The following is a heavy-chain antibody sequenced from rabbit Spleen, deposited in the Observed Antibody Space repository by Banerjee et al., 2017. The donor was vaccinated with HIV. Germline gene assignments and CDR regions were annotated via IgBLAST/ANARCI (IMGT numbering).Heavy chain of an antibody. J-gene: IGHJ6*01. V-gene: IGHV1S45*01. CDR2: IDAGSSAFT. CDR3: ARDSASSFSSYGMDL. CDR1: GVSFSSNHY. Sequence: EQLEESGGGLVKPEGSLTLTCKASGVSFSSNHYMCWVRQAPGKGLEWIACIDAGSSAFTYFASWAKGRFTCSKTSSTTVTLQMTSLTAADTATYFCARDSASSFSSYGMDLWGPGTLVTVS. D-gene: IGHD8-1*01.